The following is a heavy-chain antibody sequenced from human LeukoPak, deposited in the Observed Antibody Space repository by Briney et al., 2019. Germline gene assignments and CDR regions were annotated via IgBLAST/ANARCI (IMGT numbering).Heavy chain of an antibody. CDR1: GFTFSSYA. D-gene: IGHD3-10*01. CDR3: ARGLGSGSYYNSYYYYYGMDV. J-gene: IGHJ6*02. V-gene: IGHV3-66*01. CDR2: IYSGGST. Sequence: GGSLRLSCAASGFTFSSYAMSWVRQAPGKGLEWVSVIYSGGSTYYADSVKGRFTISRDNSKNTLYLQMNSLRAEDTAVYYCARGLGSGSYYNSYYYYYGMDVWGQGTTVTVSS.